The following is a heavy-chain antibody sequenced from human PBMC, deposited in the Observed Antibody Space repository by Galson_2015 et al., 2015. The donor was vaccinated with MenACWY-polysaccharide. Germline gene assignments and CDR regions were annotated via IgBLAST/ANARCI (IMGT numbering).Heavy chain of an antibody. J-gene: IGHJ1*01. D-gene: IGHD3-10*01. CDR3: GRGGYGTGSGSY. CDR1: GYTFSGYH. V-gene: IGHV1-2*02. Sequence: SVKVSCKASGYTFSGYHIHWVRQAPGQGLEWMGWIHPNSGGTTFAQKFQGRVTMTRDTSVSTVYMELNSLRSDDTAVYRCGRGGYGTGSGSYWGQGPLVTVSS. CDR2: IHPNSGGT.